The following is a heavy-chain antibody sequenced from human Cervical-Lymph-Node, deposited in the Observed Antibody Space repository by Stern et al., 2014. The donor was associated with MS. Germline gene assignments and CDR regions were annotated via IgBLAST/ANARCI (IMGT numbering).Heavy chain of an antibody. CDR3: AAGDTVAMLGTAIDAFDI. Sequence: QLVESGPEVKKPGSSVKVSCKASGFTFSNSGVQWVRQTRGQRLEWIGWIVVGSGKTNYAQKFQERVTITSDRSTSTAYMELSSLRSEDTAVFYCAAGDTVAMLGTAIDAFDIWGQGTMVTVSS. J-gene: IGHJ3*02. CDR2: IVVGSGKT. D-gene: IGHD4-17*01. V-gene: IGHV1-58*01. CDR1: GFTFSNSG.